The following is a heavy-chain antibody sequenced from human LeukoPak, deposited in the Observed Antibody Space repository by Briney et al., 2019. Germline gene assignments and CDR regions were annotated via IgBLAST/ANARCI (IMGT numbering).Heavy chain of an antibody. CDR3: AREGYSGSYYEGDYFDY. V-gene: IGHV4-34*01. Sequence: SETLSLTCAVYGGSFSGYYWSWIRQPPGKGLEWIGEINHSGSTNYNPSLKSRVTISVDTSKNQFSLKLSSVTAADTAVYYCAREGYSGSYYEGDYFDYWGQGTLVTVSS. CDR1: GGSFSGYY. CDR2: INHSGST. J-gene: IGHJ4*02. D-gene: IGHD1-26*01.